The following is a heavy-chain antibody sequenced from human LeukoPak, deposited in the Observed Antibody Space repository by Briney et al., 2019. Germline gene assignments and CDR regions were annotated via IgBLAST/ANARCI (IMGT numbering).Heavy chain of an antibody. Sequence: SETLSLTCAVSGGSISSNNWWSWVRQTPGKGLEWIGEIYNSGSTNYNPSLKSRVTISVDKSKNQFSLRLSSVTAADTAVYYCARSGNSWYFDLWGRGTLVTVSS. D-gene: IGHD4-23*01. J-gene: IGHJ2*01. CDR2: IYNSGST. V-gene: IGHV4-4*02. CDR1: GGSISSNNW. CDR3: ARSGNSWYFDL.